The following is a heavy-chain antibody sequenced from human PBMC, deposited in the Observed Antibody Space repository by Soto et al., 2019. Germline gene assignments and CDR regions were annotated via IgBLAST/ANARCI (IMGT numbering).Heavy chain of an antibody. J-gene: IGHJ4*02. CDR3: AKSAPMDAGDKYYYDF. V-gene: IGHV1-69*13. D-gene: IGHD4-17*01. CDR2: IIPFFGTA. CDR1: GGTFSTFG. Sequence: ASVKVSCKASGGTFSTFGISWVRQAPGQGLEWMGGIIPFFGTARYSQKFEDRITITADESTNTVYMDLGSLTSEDTAIYYCAKSAPMDAGDKYYYDFWGPGALVTVSS.